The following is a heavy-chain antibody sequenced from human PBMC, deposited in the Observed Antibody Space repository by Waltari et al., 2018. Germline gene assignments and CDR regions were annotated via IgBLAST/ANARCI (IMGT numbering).Heavy chain of an antibody. D-gene: IGHD1-1*01. CDR1: GSSISSGYS. V-gene: IGHV4-38-2*01. CDR3: ARSDLERRSRWCDP. CDR2: IYHSGST. J-gene: IGHJ5*02. Sequence: QVQLQESGPGLVKPSETLSLTCAVSGSSISSGYSWGWIRQPPGKGLEWIGSIYHSGSTYSNPSLQSRVTRSGDTSKNQFSLKLCSGTAADTAVYYCARSDLERRSRWCDPGGQGTLVTVSS.